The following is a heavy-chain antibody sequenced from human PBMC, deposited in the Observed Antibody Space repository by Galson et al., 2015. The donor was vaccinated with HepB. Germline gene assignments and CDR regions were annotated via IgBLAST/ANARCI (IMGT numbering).Heavy chain of an antibody. V-gene: IGHV3-7*01. Sequence: SLRLSCAASGFTFSGYWLRWVRQAPGKALEWVANINQDGSEKYYVDSVRGRFSISRDNAKNSLYLQMNSLRVEDTAVYYCARVLQEGWDFDYWGQGTVVTVSS. CDR2: INQDGSEK. J-gene: IGHJ4*02. CDR3: ARVLQEGWDFDY. CDR1: GFTFSGYW. D-gene: IGHD5-24*01.